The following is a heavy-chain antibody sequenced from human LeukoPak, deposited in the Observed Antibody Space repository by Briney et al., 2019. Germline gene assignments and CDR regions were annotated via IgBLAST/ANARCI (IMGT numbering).Heavy chain of an antibody. CDR2: IYTSGST. CDR1: GGSISSGSYY. CDR3: ARMSIVGASNFDY. Sequence: SGTLSLTCTVSGGSISSGSYYWSWIRQPAGKGLEWIGRIYTSGSTNYNPSLKSRVTISVDTSKNQFSLKLSSVTAADTAVYYCARMSIVGASNFDYWGQGTLVTVSS. J-gene: IGHJ4*02. V-gene: IGHV4-61*02. D-gene: IGHD1-26*01.